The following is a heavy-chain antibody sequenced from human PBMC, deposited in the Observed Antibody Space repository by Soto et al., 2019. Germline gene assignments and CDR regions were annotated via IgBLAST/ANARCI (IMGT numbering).Heavy chain of an antibody. Sequence: QVQLQQGGAGLLKPSETLSLTCAVYGGSFNSYFWNWVRQPPGKGLEWIGEVTPSGGSNYNPSLKSRVTISKDTSKNQFSLKVTSVTAADTAVYYCTTSGRRWPDAFDIWAQGAMVTVSP. CDR1: GGSFNSYF. D-gene: IGHD2-15*01. CDR3: TTSGRRWPDAFDI. CDR2: VTPSGGS. J-gene: IGHJ3*02. V-gene: IGHV4-34*01.